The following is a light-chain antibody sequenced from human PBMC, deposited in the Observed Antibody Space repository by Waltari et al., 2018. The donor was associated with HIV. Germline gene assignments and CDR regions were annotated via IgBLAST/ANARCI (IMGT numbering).Light chain of an antibody. CDR3: AAWDDTLSGQGV. CDR2: SDN. CDR1: TPNIGSQY. V-gene: IGLV1-47*02. Sequence: QSVLTQPPSLSWTPGQSVTISCSGRTPNIGSQYVYWYQQLTEPAPKLLIYSDNQRPSGVPDRFSGSKSGTSASLAINGLRSEDEADYYCAAWDDTLSGQGVFGGGTKLTVL. J-gene: IGLJ2*01.